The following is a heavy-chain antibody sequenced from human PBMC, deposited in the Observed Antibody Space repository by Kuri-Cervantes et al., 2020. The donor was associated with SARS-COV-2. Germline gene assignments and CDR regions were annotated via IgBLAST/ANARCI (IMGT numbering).Heavy chain of an antibody. CDR2: ISGSGGST. J-gene: IGHJ4*02. V-gene: IGHV3-23*01. CDR1: GFTFSSYA. CDR3: ARDLVAGGSGLPSY. Sequence: GESLKISCAASGFTFSSYAMSWVRQAPGKGLEWVSAISGSGGSTYYADSVKGRFTISRDNSKNTLYLQMNSLRAEDTAVYYCARDLVAGGSGLPSYWGQGTLVTVSS. D-gene: IGHD3-10*01.